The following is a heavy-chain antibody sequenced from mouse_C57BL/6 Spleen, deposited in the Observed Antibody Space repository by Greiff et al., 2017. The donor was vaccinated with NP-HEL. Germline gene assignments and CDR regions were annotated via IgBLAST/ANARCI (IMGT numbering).Heavy chain of an antibody. CDR1: GYTFTSYW. V-gene: IGHV1-64*01. CDR3: ARRGYSNWYFDV. J-gene: IGHJ1*03. Sequence: QVQLQHPGAELVKPGASVKLSCKASGYTFTSYWMHWVKQRPGQGLEWIGMIHPNSGSTNYNEKFKSKATLTVDKSSSTAYMQLSSLTSEDSAVYYCARRGYSNWYFDVWGTGTTVTVSS. CDR2: IHPNSGST. D-gene: IGHD2-5*01.